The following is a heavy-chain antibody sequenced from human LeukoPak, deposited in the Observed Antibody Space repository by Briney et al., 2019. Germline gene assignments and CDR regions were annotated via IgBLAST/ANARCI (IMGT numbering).Heavy chain of an antibody. CDR1: GGSISSYY. J-gene: IGHJ4*02. CDR3: ATYNELGNYFDY. CDR2: IYYSGST. D-gene: IGHD1-1*01. Sequence: SETLSLTCTVSGGSISSYYWSWLRQPPGKGLEWIGYIYYSGSTNYNPSLKSRVTISVDTSKNQFSLKLSSVTAADTAVYYCATYNELGNYFDYWGQGTLVTVSS. V-gene: IGHV4-59*01.